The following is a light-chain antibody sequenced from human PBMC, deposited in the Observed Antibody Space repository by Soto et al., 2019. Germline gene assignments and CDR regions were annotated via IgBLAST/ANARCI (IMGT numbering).Light chain of an antibody. V-gene: IGKV3-20*01. Sequence: EIVLTQYPSTVSLSPGERATLSCRASQSVSSSYLAWYQQKPGQAPRLLIYGASSRATGIPDRFSGSGSGTDFTLTISRLEPEDFAVYYCQQYGSSPRTFGQGTKVEIK. CDR1: QSVSSSY. CDR2: GAS. CDR3: QQYGSSPRT. J-gene: IGKJ1*01.